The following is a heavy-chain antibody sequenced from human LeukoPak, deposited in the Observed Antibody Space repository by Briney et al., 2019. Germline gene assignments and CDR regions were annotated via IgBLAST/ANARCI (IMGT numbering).Heavy chain of an antibody. CDR2: TYYGSKWSN. CDR3: TRGRNSAFDY. CDR1: GDSVSSNGVA. D-gene: IGHD1-14*01. Sequence: SQTLSLTCVISGDSVSSNGVAWNWVRQSPSRGLEWLGRTYYGSKWSNDYALSVKSRITINPDTSKNQFSLQLNSVAPEDTAVYYCTRGRNSAFDYWGQGTLVTVSS. V-gene: IGHV6-1*01. J-gene: IGHJ4*02.